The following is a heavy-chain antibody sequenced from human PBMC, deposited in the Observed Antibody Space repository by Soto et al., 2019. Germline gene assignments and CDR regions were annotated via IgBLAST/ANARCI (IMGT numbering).Heavy chain of an antibody. CDR3: ARCGNYYDNNMDV. Sequence: QVQLVQSGAEVKKPGASVKVSCKASDYTFTDYGISWVRQAPGQGLEWLAWISAYNGNTNYAPKLQGRVTVTTHTSTSTACMELRSLRSDDTALYYCARCGNYYDNNMDVWGQGTTVTVSS. J-gene: IGHJ6*02. CDR2: ISAYNGNT. D-gene: IGHD3-22*01. CDR1: DYTFTDYG. V-gene: IGHV1-18*01.